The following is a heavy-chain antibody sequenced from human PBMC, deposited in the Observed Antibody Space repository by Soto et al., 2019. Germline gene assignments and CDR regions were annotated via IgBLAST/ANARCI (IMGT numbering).Heavy chain of an antibody. CDR3: ARIDYVKYYFAY. Sequence: SVKVSCKASGGTFSSYAISWVRQAPGQGLEWMGGIIPIFGTANYAQKFQGRVTITADESTSTAYMELSSLRSEDTAVYYCARIDYVKYYFAYWGQGTLVTVSS. D-gene: IGHD4-17*01. J-gene: IGHJ4*02. CDR2: IIPIFGTA. V-gene: IGHV1-69*13. CDR1: GGTFSSYA.